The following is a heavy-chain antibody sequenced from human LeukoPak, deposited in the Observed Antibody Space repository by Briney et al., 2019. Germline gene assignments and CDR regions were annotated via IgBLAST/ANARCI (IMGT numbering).Heavy chain of an antibody. V-gene: IGHV4-39*01. CDR3: GRASGSGYTSFDH. CDR2: IYYSGSA. J-gene: IGHJ4*02. Sequence: PSETLSLTCTVSGGSISSYYWGWIRQPPGKGLEWIGSIYYSGSAYYNPPLKSRVTMSVDTSKNQFSLKLRSVTAADTAVYYCGRASGSGYTSFDHWAREPWSPSP. CDR1: GGSISSYY. D-gene: IGHD3-10*01.